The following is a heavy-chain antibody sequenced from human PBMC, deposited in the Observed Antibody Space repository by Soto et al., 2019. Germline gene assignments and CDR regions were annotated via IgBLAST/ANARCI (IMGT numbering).Heavy chain of an antibody. D-gene: IGHD6-13*01. CDR2: ISSSSSYT. CDR3: ARSVCDSWYCSPFEYFDY. Sequence: QVQLVESGGGLVKPGGSLRLSCAASGYTLSDYYMSWIRQAPGKGLEWVSYISSSSSYTNYADSVKGRFTISRDNAKNSLYLQMNSLRAEDTAVYYCARSVCDSWYCSPFEYFDYWGQGTLVTVSS. V-gene: IGHV3-11*06. J-gene: IGHJ4*02. CDR1: GYTLSDYY.